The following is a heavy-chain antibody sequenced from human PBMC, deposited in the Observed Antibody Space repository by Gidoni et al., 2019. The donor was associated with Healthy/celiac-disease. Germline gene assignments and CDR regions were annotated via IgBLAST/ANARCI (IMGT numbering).Heavy chain of an antibody. CDR3: AKDGYDDDAFDI. Sequence: QVQLVESGGGVVQPGRSLRLSCAVSGFPFSSYGMHWVRQAPGKGLEWVAVISYDGSNKYYADSVKGRFTIPRDNSKNTLYLQMNSLRAEDTAVYYCAKDGYDDDAFDIWGQGTMVTVSS. CDR1: GFPFSSYG. V-gene: IGHV3-30*18. J-gene: IGHJ3*02. D-gene: IGHD2-2*03. CDR2: ISYDGSNK.